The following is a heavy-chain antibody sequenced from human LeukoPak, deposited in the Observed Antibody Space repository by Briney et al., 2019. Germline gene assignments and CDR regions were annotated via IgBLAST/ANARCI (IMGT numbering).Heavy chain of an antibody. CDR2: INHSGST. CDR3: ARDQRTTVTTYFDY. CDR1: GGSFSGYY. J-gene: IGHJ4*02. Sequence: SETLSLTCTVYGGSFSGYYWTWIRQSPGKGLEWIGEINHSGSTNYNPSLKSRVTMSVDTSKNQFSLKLSSVTAADTAVYYCARDQRTTVTTYFDYWGQGTLVTVSS. D-gene: IGHD4-11*01. V-gene: IGHV4-34*01.